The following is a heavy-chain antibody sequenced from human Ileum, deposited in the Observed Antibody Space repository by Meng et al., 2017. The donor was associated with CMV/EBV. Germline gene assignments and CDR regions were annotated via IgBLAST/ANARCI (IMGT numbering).Heavy chain of an antibody. CDR1: FALSTSGMG. D-gene: IGHD5-18*01. J-gene: IGHJ5*02. Sequence: FALSTSGMGVSWIRQPPGKALEWLALIYWNNDKRYSPSLKSRLTITKDTSKNQVVLTMTHMDPVDTATYSCAHRRKQLWLGQDTWFDPWGQGTLVTVSS. V-gene: IGHV2-5*01. CDR3: AHRRKQLWLGQDTWFDP. CDR2: IYWNNDK.